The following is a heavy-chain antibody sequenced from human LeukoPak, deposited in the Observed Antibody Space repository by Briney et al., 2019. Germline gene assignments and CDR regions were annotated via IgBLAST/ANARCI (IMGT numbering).Heavy chain of an antibody. Sequence: GGSRRLSCAASGFTFSSYGMHWVRQAPGKGLEWVAVISYDGSNKYYADSVKGRFTISRDNSKNTLYLQMNSLRAEDTAVYYCAKELDGYFDYWGQGTLVTVSS. J-gene: IGHJ4*02. CDR2: ISYDGSNK. CDR1: GFTFSSYG. V-gene: IGHV3-30*18. CDR3: AKELDGYFDY. D-gene: IGHD5-24*01.